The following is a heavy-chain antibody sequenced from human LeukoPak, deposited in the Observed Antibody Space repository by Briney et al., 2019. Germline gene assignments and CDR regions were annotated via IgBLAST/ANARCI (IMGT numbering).Heavy chain of an antibody. CDR1: GGSISTYY. V-gene: IGHV4-4*09. CDR3: ARSAFFYYYMDV. CDR2: IYTTGIT. Sequence: PSETLSLTCTVSGGSISTYYWSWIRQPPGKGLEWIGYIYTTGITKYNPSLKSRVTITLETSENQFSLNLSSVTAADTAVYYCARSAFFYYYMDVWGKGTTVTVSS. J-gene: IGHJ6*03.